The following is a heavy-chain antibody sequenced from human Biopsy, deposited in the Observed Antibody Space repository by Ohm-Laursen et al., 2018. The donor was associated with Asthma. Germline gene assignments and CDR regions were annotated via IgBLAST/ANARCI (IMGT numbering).Heavy chain of an antibody. CDR1: GSSLTSAY. D-gene: IGHD3-10*01. CDR2: IYHSGTT. J-gene: IGHJ6*02. Sequence: TLSLTCAVSGSSLTSAYWSWVRQYPEKGLEWIGYIYHSGTTFYNPSLKSRVSMSVDTSKNQVSLKLSSVTAADTAVYYCAREKAYGSGSLYGMDVWGHGTTVTVSS. V-gene: IGHV4-31*11. CDR3: AREKAYGSGSLYGMDV.